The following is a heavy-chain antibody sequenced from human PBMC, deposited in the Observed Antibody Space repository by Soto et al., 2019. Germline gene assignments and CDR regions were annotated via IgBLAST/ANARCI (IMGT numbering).Heavy chain of an antibody. CDR3: ARNELELRYVDY. V-gene: IGHV4-30-4*01. CDR2: IYYSGSA. J-gene: IGHJ4*02. D-gene: IGHD1-7*01. CDR1: GGSISSDDSY. Sequence: PSETLSLTCTVSGGSISSDDSYWSWIRQPPGKGLEWMGYIYYSGSAYYNPSLKSRLTISVDTSKNQFSLKLSSVTAADTAVYYCARNELELRYVDYWGQGILVTVS.